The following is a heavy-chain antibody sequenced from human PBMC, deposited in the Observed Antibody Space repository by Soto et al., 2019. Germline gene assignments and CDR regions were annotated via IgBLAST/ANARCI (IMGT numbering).Heavy chain of an antibody. CDR3: ARGGSLVRGVIRGNGAFDI. D-gene: IGHD3-10*01. Sequence: PSETLSLTCTVSGGSISSYYWSWIRQPPGKGLEWIGYIYYSGSTNYNPSLKSRVTISTDTSKNQFSLKLSSVTAADTAVYYCARGGSLVRGVIRGNGAFDIWGQGTMVTVS. CDR1: GGSISSYY. V-gene: IGHV4-59*01. J-gene: IGHJ3*02. CDR2: IYYSGST.